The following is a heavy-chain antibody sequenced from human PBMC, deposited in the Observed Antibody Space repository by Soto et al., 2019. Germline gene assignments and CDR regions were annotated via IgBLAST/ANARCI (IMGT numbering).Heavy chain of an antibody. CDR1: GNTFTYRY. D-gene: IGHD1-26*01. Sequence: QMQLVQSGAEVKKTGSTVTVSCKALGNTFTYRYLHWVRQAPGQALVWMGCITPFNGDVDYAHKFQARVTITRDRSINSPYMRMSILRSEDTAMYYCASGVAGSGPFTWELPDHWGQGTLVTVSS. CDR3: ASGVAGSGPFTWELPDH. CDR2: ITPFNGDV. J-gene: IGHJ4*02. V-gene: IGHV1-45*02.